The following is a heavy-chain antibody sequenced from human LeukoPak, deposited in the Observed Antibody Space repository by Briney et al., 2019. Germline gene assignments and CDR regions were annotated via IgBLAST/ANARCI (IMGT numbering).Heavy chain of an antibody. CDR3: ARGDNSGWFDY. CDR1: GFAFNTYA. CDR2: IWHDGSHK. Sequence: GGSLRLSCAASGFAFNTYAMHWVRQAPGKGLEWVTLIWHDGSHKFYIDSVRGRFTISRDNSKNTVYLQMNGLRAEDTAVYYCARGDNSGWFDYWGREPWSPSPQ. V-gene: IGHV3-33*01. D-gene: IGHD6-19*01. J-gene: IGHJ4*02.